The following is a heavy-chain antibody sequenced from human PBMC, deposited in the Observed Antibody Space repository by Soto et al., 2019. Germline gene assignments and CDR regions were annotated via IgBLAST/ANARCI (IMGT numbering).Heavy chain of an antibody. Sequence: ASVKVSRQAFGYHFTNYAMHWVRQAPGQRLEWMGWINAGNGNTKYSQKFQGRVTINRDTSASTAYMELSSLRSVDTAVDYCARSSSWYVFDYWGQGTLVTV. CDR2: INAGNGNT. CDR1: GYHFTNYA. V-gene: IGHV1-3*01. J-gene: IGHJ4*02. D-gene: IGHD6-13*01. CDR3: ARSSSWYVFDY.